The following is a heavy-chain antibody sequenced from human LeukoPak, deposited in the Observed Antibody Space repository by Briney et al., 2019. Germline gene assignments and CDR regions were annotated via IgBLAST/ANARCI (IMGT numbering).Heavy chain of an antibody. D-gene: IGHD3-10*01. CDR2: IRYDESNY. CDR1: GFNFITHG. Sequence: GGSLRLSCAASGFNFITHGMHWVRQTPGKGLEWVAFIRYDESNYYYADSVKGRFTISRDNSKNTLYLQMNSLRAEDTAVYYCAKALSYGSGPYYFDYWGQGTLVTVSS. CDR3: AKALSYGSGPYYFDY. V-gene: IGHV3-30*02. J-gene: IGHJ4*02.